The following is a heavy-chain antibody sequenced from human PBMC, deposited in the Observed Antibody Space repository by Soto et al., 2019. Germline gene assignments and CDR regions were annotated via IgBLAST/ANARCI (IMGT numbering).Heavy chain of an antibody. CDR1: GGTFSSYA. CDR3: ARGVGYYYDSSGKGDY. V-gene: IGHV1-18*01. CDR2: ISAYNGNT. D-gene: IGHD3-22*01. Sequence: QVQLVQSGAEVKKPGSSVKVSCKASGGTFSSYAISWVRQAPGQGLEWMGWISAYNGNTNYAQKLQGRVTMTTDTSTSTAYMELRSLRSDDTDVYYCARGVGYYYDSSGKGDYWGQGTLVTVSS. J-gene: IGHJ4*02.